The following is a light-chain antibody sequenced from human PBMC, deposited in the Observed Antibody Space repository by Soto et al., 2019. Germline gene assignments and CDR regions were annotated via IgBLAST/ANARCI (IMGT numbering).Light chain of an antibody. CDR1: QSLLHSNGYNY. Sequence: MTQSPSSLSASIGDRVTITCRASQSLLHSNGYNYLDWYLQKPGQSPQLLIYLGSNRASGVPDRFSGSGSGTDFTLKISRVEAEDVGVYYCMQALQTLFTFGPGTKVDIK. CDR3: MQALQTLFT. CDR2: LGS. V-gene: IGKV2-28*01. J-gene: IGKJ3*01.